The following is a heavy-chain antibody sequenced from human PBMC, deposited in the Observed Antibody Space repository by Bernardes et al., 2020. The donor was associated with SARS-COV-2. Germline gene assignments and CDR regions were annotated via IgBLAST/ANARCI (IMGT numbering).Heavy chain of an antibody. J-gene: IGHJ4*02. Sequence: SETLSLTCTVSGGSISSYYWSWIRQPPGKGLEWIGYIYYSGSTNYNPSLKSRVTISVDTSKNQFSLKLSSVTAADTAVYYCARVGGAERWLQFIDYWGQGTLVTVSS. V-gene: IGHV4-59*01. D-gene: IGHD5-12*01. CDR2: IYYSGST. CDR3: ARVGGAERWLQFIDY. CDR1: GGSISSYY.